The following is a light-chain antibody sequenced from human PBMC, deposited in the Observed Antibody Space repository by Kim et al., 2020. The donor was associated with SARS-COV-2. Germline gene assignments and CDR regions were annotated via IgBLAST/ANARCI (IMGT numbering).Light chain of an antibody. Sequence: QSALTQPASVSGSPGQSITISCTGTSSDIGDYNYVSWYQQYPGKAPKLMIYEVNNRPSGVSNRFSGSKSGNTASLTISGLQAEDEAAYYCSSYTTSSTITYVFGTGTKVTVL. J-gene: IGLJ1*01. CDR2: EVN. CDR3: SSYTTSSTITYV. V-gene: IGLV2-14*01. CDR1: SSDIGDYNY.